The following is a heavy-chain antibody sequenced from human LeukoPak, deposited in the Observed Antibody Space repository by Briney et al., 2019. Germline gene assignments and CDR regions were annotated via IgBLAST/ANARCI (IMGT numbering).Heavy chain of an antibody. J-gene: IGHJ4*02. CDR3: ARGGQWLVRRPFDY. V-gene: IGHV4-39*07. Sequence: SETLSLTCTVSGGSISSSSYYWGWIRQPPGKGLEWIGSIYHSGSTYYNPSLKSRVTISVDTSKNQFSLKLSSVTAADTAVYYCARGGQWLVRRPFDYWGQGTLVTVSS. D-gene: IGHD6-19*01. CDR1: GGSISSSSYY. CDR2: IYHSGST.